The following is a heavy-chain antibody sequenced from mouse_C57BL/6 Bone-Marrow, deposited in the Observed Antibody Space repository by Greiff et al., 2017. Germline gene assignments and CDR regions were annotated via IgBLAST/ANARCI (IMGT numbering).Heavy chain of an antibody. CDR2: FSNLAYSI. V-gene: IGHV5-15*01. Sequence: EVQLVESGGGLVQPGGSLKLSCAASGFTFSDYGLAWVRQALRKGPEWVAFFSNLAYSIYYADTVTGRFTISRENAKNTLYLEMSSLRSEDTAMYYCARREYYGERYSDVWGRGTTVTVSS. CDR1: GFTFSDYG. D-gene: IGHD1-2*01. J-gene: IGHJ1*03. CDR3: ARREYYGERYSDV.